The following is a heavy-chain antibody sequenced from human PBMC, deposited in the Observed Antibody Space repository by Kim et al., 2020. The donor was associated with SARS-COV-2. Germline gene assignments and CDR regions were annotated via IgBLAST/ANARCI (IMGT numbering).Heavy chain of an antibody. J-gene: IGHJ4*02. Sequence: GGSLRLSCAASGFIFYSSWMYWVRQAPGKGLEWVANIKKDGSKTYYVDSVKGRFTISRDNAKNSLFLQMNSLRAEDTAVYYCACGAHFDYWGQGTLVTVS. CDR1: GFIFYSSW. CDR2: IKKDGSKT. CDR3: ACGAHFDY. V-gene: IGHV3-7*01. D-gene: IGHD3-10*01.